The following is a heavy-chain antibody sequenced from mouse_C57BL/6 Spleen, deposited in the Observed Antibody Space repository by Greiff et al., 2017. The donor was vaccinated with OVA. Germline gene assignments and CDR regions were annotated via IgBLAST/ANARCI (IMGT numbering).Heavy chain of an antibody. Sequence: QVQLQQPGAELVKPGASVKMSCKASGYTFTSYWITWVKQRPGQGLEWIGDIYPGSGSTNYNEKFKSKATLTVDTSSSTAYMQLSSLTSEDSAVYYCAREGYDGYLYYAMDYWGQGTSVTVSS. CDR3: AREGYDGYLYYAMDY. J-gene: IGHJ4*01. V-gene: IGHV1-55*01. CDR1: GYTFTSYW. D-gene: IGHD2-3*01. CDR2: IYPGSGST.